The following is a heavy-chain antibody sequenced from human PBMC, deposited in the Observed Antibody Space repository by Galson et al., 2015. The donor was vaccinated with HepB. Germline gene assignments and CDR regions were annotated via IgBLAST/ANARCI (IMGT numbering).Heavy chain of an antibody. V-gene: IGHV3-49*03. J-gene: IGHJ6*02. D-gene: IGHD3-10*01. CDR1: GFTFGDYA. CDR2: IRSKAYGGTT. CDR3: TRYGSGSYYPPYYYYGMDV. Sequence: SLRLSCAASGFTFGDYAMSWFRQAPGKGLEWVGFIRSKAYGGTTEYAASVKGRFTISRDDSKSIAYLQMNSLKTEDTAVYYCTRYGSGSYYPPYYYYGMDVWGQGTTVTVSS.